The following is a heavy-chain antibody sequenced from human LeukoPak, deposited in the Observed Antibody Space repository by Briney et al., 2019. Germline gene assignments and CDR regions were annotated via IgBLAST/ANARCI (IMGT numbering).Heavy chain of an antibody. D-gene: IGHD2-15*01. CDR3: ARDLGGAADY. J-gene: IGHJ4*02. Sequence: PGGSLRLSCAASGFIFSNYWMSWVRQAPGKGLEWVANIKQDGSEKYYVDSVKGRFTISRDNAKNSLYLQMNSLRAEDTAVYYCARDLGGAADYWGQGTLVTVSS. V-gene: IGHV3-7*01. CDR1: GFIFSNYW. CDR2: IKQDGSEK.